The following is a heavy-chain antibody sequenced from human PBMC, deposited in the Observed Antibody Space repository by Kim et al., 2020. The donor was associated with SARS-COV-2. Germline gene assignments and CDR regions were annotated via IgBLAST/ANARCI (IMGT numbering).Heavy chain of an antibody. CDR3: AKESRITVTIYHYYCMDV. V-gene: IGHV3-30*02. D-gene: IGHD1-7*01. J-gene: IGHJ6*02. Sequence: VKGQFTTSRDNSKNTVFLQMNSLRAEDTAVYYCAKESRITVTIYHYYCMDVWGQGTTVSVSS.